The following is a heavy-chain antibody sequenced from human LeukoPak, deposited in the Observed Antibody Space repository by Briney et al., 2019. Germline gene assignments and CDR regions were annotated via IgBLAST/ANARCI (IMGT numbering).Heavy chain of an antibody. Sequence: ASVKVSYKASGYTFTSYGISWVRQAPGQGLEWMGWISAYNGNTNYAQKLQGRVTITTDTSTITAYMELSSLRSDDTAVYYCASSSIVVVLAAMLVGGYYYGMDVWGQGTTVTVSS. J-gene: IGHJ6*02. CDR2: ISAYNGNT. V-gene: IGHV1-18*01. D-gene: IGHD2-2*01. CDR1: GYTFTSYG. CDR3: ASSSIVVVLAAMLVGGYYYGMDV.